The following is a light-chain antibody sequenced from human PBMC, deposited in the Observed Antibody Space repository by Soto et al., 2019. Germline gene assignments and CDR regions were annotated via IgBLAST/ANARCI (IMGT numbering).Light chain of an antibody. Sequence: QSVLTQPASVSGSPVQSITISCPGTSSDVGSYNLVSWYQQHPGKAPKLMIYEGSKRPSWVSNRFSGSKSGNTASLSISGLQAEDEADYYCCSYAGSSTVVFGGGTKLTVL. J-gene: IGLJ2*01. CDR3: CSYAGSSTVV. V-gene: IGLV2-23*01. CDR1: SSDVGSYNL. CDR2: EGS.